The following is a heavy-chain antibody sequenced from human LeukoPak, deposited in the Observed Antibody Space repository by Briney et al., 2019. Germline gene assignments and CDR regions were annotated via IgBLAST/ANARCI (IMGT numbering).Heavy chain of an antibody. CDR3: ARALYSYGYGGEFDY. Sequence: GGSLRLSCVASGFPFSSYGMHWVRQAPGKGLEWVAVIWSVGGAEYYADSVKGRFTISRDNSKNMLFLQMNSLRAEDTAVYYCARALYSYGYGGEFDYWGQGTLVTVSS. CDR2: IWSVGGAE. D-gene: IGHD5-18*01. CDR1: GFPFSSYG. J-gene: IGHJ4*02. V-gene: IGHV3-33*01.